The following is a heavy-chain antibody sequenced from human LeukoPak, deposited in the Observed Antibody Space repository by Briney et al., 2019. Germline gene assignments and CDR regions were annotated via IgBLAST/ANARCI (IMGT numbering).Heavy chain of an antibody. CDR1: GFTFSSYG. V-gene: IGHV3-30*02. CDR2: IRYDGSNK. CDR3: ASYNYDSSRWSAFDI. Sequence: GGSLRLSCAASGFTFSSYGMHWVRQAPGKGLEWVAFIRYDGSNKYYADSVKGRFTISRDNSKNTLYLQMNSLRAEDTAVYYCASYNYDSSRWSAFDIWGQGTMVTVSS. D-gene: IGHD3-22*01. J-gene: IGHJ3*02.